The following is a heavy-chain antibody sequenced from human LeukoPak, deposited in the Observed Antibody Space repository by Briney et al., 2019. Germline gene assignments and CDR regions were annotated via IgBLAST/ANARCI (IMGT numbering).Heavy chain of an antibody. CDR1: GGSISSYY. CDR3: ARIGGTSYEYYFDY. CDR2: IYYSGST. Sequence: PSETLSLTCTVSGGSISSYYWSWIRQPPGKGLEWIGYIYYSGSTNYNPSLKSRVTMSGDTSKNQFSLKLSSVTAADTAVYYCARIGGTSYEYYFDYWGQGTLVTVSS. V-gene: IGHV4-59*12. D-gene: IGHD3-16*01. J-gene: IGHJ4*02.